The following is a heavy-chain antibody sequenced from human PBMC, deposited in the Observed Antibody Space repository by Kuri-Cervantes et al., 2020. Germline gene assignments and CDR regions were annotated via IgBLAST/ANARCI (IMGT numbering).Heavy chain of an antibody. CDR2: IYTSGST. D-gene: IGHD3-3*01. Sequence: GSLRLSCTVSGGSISSYYWSWIRQPAGKGLEWIGRIYTSGSTNYNPSLKSRVTMSVDTSKNQFSLKLSSVTAADTAVHYCARGYDFWSGRGGMDVWGQGTTVTVSS. CDR1: GGSISSYY. CDR3: ARGYDFWSGRGGMDV. V-gene: IGHV4-4*07. J-gene: IGHJ6*02.